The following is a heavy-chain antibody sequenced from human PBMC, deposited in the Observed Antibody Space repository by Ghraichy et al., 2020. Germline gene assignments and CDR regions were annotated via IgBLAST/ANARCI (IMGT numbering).Heavy chain of an antibody. CDR1: GGSFSGYY. CDR2: INHSGST. J-gene: IGHJ6*02. Sequence: SETLSLTCAVYGGSFSGYYWSWIRQPPGKGLEWIGEINHSGSTKNNPSLKSRVTTSVDTSKNQFSLKLSSVTAADTAVYYCARGGPAGRTYYDFWSGNPSSLDVWGQGTTVIVSS. CDR3: ARGGPAGRTYYDFWSGNPSSLDV. V-gene: IGHV4-34*01. D-gene: IGHD3-3*01.